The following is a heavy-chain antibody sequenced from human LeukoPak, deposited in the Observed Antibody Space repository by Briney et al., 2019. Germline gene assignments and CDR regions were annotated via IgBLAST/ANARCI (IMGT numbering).Heavy chain of an antibody. Sequence: GGSLRLSCAASGFRFTNYGMHWVRQAPGKGLEWVAFIRDTGADKYYTDSVKGRSTISRDISKNTLFLQMNSLTAEDTAMYYCAKDNSGWSFDYWGQGTLVTVSS. J-gene: IGHJ4*02. CDR3: AKDNSGWSFDY. D-gene: IGHD6-19*01. V-gene: IGHV3-30*02. CDR2: IRDTGADK. CDR1: GFRFTNYG.